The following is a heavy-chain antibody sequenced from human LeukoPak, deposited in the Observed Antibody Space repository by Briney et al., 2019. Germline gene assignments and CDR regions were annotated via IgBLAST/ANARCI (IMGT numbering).Heavy chain of an antibody. V-gene: IGHV3-53*01. Sequence: PGGSLRLSCAASGFTVSSNSMTWVRQAPGKGLEWVSVIYSAGTTYYADSVKGRFTISRDTSKNTLYLQMNSLRAEDTAVYYCAKDGEKASIAARLFDYWGQGTLVTVSS. D-gene: IGHD6-6*01. CDR3: AKDGEKASIAARLFDY. CDR2: IYSAGTT. CDR1: GFTVSSNS. J-gene: IGHJ4*02.